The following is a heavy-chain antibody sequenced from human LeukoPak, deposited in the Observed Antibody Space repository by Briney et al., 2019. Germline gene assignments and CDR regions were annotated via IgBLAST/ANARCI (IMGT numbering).Heavy chain of an antibody. Sequence: GGSLRLSCAASGFTFSSDAMSWVRQAPGKGLEWVSGISGSGGSTYYADSVKGRFTISRDNSKNTLYLQMNSLRAEDTAVYYCAKEGDGYNTFDYWGQGTLVTVSS. CDR3: AKEGDGYNTFDY. V-gene: IGHV3-23*01. D-gene: IGHD5-24*01. CDR2: ISGSGGST. J-gene: IGHJ4*02. CDR1: GFTFSSDA.